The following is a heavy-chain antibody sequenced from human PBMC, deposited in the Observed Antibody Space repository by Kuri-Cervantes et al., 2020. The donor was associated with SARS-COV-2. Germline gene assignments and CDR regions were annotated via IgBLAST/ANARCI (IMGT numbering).Heavy chain of an antibody. CDR1: GFNFSTTD. J-gene: IGHJ4*02. CDR2: ISGSGGST. Sequence: LSLTCVASGFNFSTTDMHWVRQAPGKGLEWVSAISGSGGSTYYADSVKGRFTISRDNSKNTLYLQMNSLRAEDTAVYYCAPSTGDNGYWGQGTLVTVSS. V-gene: IGHV3-23*01. D-gene: IGHD7-27*01. CDR3: APSTGDNGY.